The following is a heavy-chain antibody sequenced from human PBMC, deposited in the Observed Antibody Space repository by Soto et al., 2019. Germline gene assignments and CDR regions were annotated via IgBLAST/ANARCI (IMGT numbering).Heavy chain of an antibody. V-gene: IGHV3-30*18. Sequence: QVQLVESGGGVVQPGRSLRLSCAGSGFTFSTYGIHWVRQAPGKGLEWVAVISFDGSYKYYADSVKGRFTVSRDNSKNTLYLQMSSLRAEDTAVHYCAKDWAPSSAAYYFDYWGQGTLVTVSS. CDR3: AKDWAPSSAAYYFDY. D-gene: IGHD6-19*01. CDR2: ISFDGSYK. CDR1: GFTFSTYG. J-gene: IGHJ4*02.